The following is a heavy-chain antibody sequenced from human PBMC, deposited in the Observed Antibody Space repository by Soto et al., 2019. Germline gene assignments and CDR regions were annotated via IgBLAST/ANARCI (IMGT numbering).Heavy chain of an antibody. CDR3: ARVVPGAEAWFGP. D-gene: IGHD2-2*01. V-gene: IGHV1-69*13. CDR2: IIPIFGTA. Sequence: SVKVSCKASGGTFSSYAISWVRQAPGQGLEWMGGIIPIFGTANYAQKFQGRVTITADESTSTAYMELRSLRSDDTAVYYCARVVPGAEAWFGPWGQGTLVTVSS. CDR1: GGTFSSYA. J-gene: IGHJ5*02.